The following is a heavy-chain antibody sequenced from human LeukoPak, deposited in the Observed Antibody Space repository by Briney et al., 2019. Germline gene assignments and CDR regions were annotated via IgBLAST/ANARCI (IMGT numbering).Heavy chain of an antibody. Sequence: SVKVSCKASGGTFSSYAISWVRQAPGQGLEWMGGIIPIFGTANYAQKFQDRVTITTDESTSTAYMELSSLRSEDTAVYYCARDNTAVAGRGYFDYWGQGTLVTVSS. D-gene: IGHD6-19*01. J-gene: IGHJ4*02. CDR3: ARDNTAVAGRGYFDY. V-gene: IGHV1-69*05. CDR2: IIPIFGTA. CDR1: GGTFSSYA.